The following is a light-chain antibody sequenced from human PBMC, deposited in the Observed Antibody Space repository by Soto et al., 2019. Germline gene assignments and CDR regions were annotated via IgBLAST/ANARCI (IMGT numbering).Light chain of an antibody. Sequence: QSALTQPPSASGSPGQSVTISCTGNSSDVGGYNYVSWYQQHPGKAPKLMIYEVNKRPSGVPDRFSGSKSGNTASLTVSGLQAEDEADYYCSSYAGNYNFFYGFGAGTKVTVL. V-gene: IGLV2-8*01. CDR3: SSYAGNYNFFYG. CDR2: EVN. CDR1: SSDVGGYNY. J-gene: IGLJ1*01.